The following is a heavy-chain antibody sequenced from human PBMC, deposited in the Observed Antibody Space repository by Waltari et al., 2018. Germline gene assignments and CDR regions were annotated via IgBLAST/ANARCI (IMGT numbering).Heavy chain of an antibody. CDR2: INHSGST. D-gene: IGHD3-10*01. J-gene: IGHJ4*02. V-gene: IGHV4-34*01. CDR3: ARGRGARVRYFDY. Sequence: QVQLQQWGAGLLKPSETLSLTCAVYGGSFSGYYWRWIRQPPGKGLEWIGEINHSGSTNYNPSLKGRVTISVDTSKNQFSLKLSSVTAADTAVYYCARGRGARVRYFDYWGQGTLVTVSS. CDR1: GGSFSGYY.